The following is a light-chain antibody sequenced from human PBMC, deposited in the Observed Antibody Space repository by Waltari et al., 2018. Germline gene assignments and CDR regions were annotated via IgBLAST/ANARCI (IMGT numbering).Light chain of an antibody. CDR3: NSYAGGDILYV. V-gene: IGLV2-8*01. Sequence: QSALTQPPSASGSPGQSITISCTGTSRDVGASNFFSWYQQHPGKAPKLIIFDVRKRPSGVPDRFSGSKSGNTASLTVSGLQAEDEADYYCNSYAGGDILYVFGTGTRVTVL. J-gene: IGLJ1*01. CDR2: DVR. CDR1: SRDVGASNF.